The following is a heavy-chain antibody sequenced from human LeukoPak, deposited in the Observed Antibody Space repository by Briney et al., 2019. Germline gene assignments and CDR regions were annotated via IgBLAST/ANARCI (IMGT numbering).Heavy chain of an antibody. J-gene: IGHJ4*02. CDR3: ARVRPGSNYVDFDY. CDR1: GFTFSSCS. V-gene: IGHV3-33*05. Sequence: PGGSLRLSCAASGFTFSSCSMHWVRQAPGKGLEWVAVISYDGSNKYYAGSVKGRFTISRDNSKSTLYLQMNSLRAEDTAVYYCARVRPGSNYVDFDYWGQGTLVTVSS. D-gene: IGHD4-11*01. CDR2: ISYDGSNK.